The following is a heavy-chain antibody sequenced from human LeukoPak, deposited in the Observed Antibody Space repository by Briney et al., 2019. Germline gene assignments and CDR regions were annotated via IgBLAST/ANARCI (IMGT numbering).Heavy chain of an antibody. D-gene: IGHD3-3*01. CDR1: GGSISSYY. CDR2: IYYSGST. J-gene: IGHJ3*02. V-gene: IGHV4-59*08. CDR3: ARAYDFWSGYRDAFDI. Sequence: SETLSLTCTVSGGSISSYYWSWIRQPPGKGLEWIGYIYYSGSTNYNPSLKSRVTISVDTSKNQFSLKLSSVTAADTAVYYCARAYDFWSGYRDAFDIWGQGTMVTVSS.